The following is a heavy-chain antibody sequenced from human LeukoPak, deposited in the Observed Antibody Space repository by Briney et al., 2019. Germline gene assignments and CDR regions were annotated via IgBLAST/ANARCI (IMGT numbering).Heavy chain of an antibody. CDR1: GYTFSNFG. D-gene: IGHD2-2*01. CDR2: ISGNNDNP. V-gene: IGHV1-18*01. CDR3: ARDGASTDDY. Sequence: ASVKVSCKTSGYTFSNFGINWVRQAPGQGLEWMAWISGNNDNPNYGQKFQGRFSVTTDSSTITAYMELRNLRSDDTAVYCCARDGASTDDYWGQGTLVTVSS. J-gene: IGHJ4*02.